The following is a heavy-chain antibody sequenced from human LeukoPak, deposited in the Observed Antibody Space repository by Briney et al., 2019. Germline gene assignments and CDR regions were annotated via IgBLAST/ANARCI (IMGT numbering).Heavy chain of an antibody. Sequence: GGSLRLSCAASGFTFSSYGMHWVRQAPGKGLEWVAVIWYDGSNKYYADSVKGRFTISRDNSKNTLYLQMNSLRAEDTAVYYCASDYYDSSGLLDDAFDIWGQGTMVTVSS. CDR2: IWYDGSNK. D-gene: IGHD3-22*01. V-gene: IGHV3-33*01. CDR3: ASDYYDSSGLLDDAFDI. CDR1: GFTFSSYG. J-gene: IGHJ3*02.